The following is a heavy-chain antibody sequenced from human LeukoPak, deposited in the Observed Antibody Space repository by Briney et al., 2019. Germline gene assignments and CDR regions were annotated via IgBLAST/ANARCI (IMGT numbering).Heavy chain of an antibody. D-gene: IGHD5-24*01. CDR1: GFTFSSYS. J-gene: IGHJ4*02. Sequence: PGGSLRLSCAASGFTFSSYSMNWVRQAPGKGLEWVSAISGSGGSTYYADSVKGRFTISGDNSKNTLYLQMNSLRAEDTAVYYCAKAPDVDAYYFDYWGQGTLVTVSS. CDR3: AKAPDVDAYYFDY. V-gene: IGHV3-23*01. CDR2: ISGSGGST.